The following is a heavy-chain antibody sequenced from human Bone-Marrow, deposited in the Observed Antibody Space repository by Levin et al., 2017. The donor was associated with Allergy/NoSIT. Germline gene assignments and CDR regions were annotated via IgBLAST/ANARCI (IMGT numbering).Heavy chain of an antibody. D-gene: IGHD3-10*01. Sequence: LSLTCAASGFTFSSYGMHWVRQAPGKGLEWVAVISYDGSNKYYADSVKGRFTISRDNSKNTLYLHMNSLRAEDTAVYYCANYGSGSLDFDYWGQGTLVTVSS. J-gene: IGHJ4*02. CDR2: ISYDGSNK. CDR1: GFTFSSYG. CDR3: ANYGSGSLDFDY. V-gene: IGHV3-30*18.